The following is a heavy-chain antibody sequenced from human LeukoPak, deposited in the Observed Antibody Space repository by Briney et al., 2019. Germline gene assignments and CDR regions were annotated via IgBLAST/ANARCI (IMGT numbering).Heavy chain of an antibody. J-gene: IGHJ4*02. CDR3: ARDPNDPARDSSGQYAL. CDR1: GGTFSSYA. D-gene: IGHD3-22*01. CDR2: IIPIFGTA. V-gene: IGHV1-69*13. Sequence: SVKVSCKASGGTFSSYAISWVRQAPGHGLEWMGGIIPIFGTANYAQKFQGRVTITADESTSTAYMELSSLRSEDTAVYYCARDPNDPARDSSGQYALWGQGTLVTVSS.